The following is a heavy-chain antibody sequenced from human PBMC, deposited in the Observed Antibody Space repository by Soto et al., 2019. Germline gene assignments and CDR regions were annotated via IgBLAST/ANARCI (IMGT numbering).Heavy chain of an antibody. CDR1: GYTFTRYG. Sequence: VPVKVSCKASGYTFTRYGISRVIQAPEQGLEWMGWISAYNGNTNYAQKLQGRVTITRDTSASTAYMELSSLRSDDTAVYYCAREGQAPYYYYGMDVWGQGTAVTVSS. J-gene: IGHJ6*02. CDR2: ISAYNGNT. V-gene: IGHV1-18*01. CDR3: AREGQAPYYYYGMDV.